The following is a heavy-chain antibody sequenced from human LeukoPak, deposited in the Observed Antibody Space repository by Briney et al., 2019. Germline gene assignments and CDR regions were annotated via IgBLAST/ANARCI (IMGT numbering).Heavy chain of an antibody. CDR1: GYTFTSYD. CDR3: ARGLDYYDSSGYLH. J-gene: IGHJ4*02. Sequence: ASVKVSCKASGYTFTSYDINWVRQANGQVLEWMGWMNPNSGNTGYAQKFQGRVTITRNTSISTAYMELSSLRSEDTAVYYCARGLDYYDSSGYLHWGQGTLVTVSS. CDR2: MNPNSGNT. D-gene: IGHD3-22*01. V-gene: IGHV1-8*03.